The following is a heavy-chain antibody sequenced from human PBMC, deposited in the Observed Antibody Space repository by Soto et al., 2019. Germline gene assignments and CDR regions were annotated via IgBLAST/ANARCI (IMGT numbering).Heavy chain of an antibody. Sequence: SETLSLTCTVSGGSVSSGSYYWSWIRQPPGKGLEWIGYIYYSGSTNYNPSLKSRVTISVDTSKNQFSLKLSSVTAADTAVYYCERARSIAARPGEFDYWGQGTLVTVYS. D-gene: IGHD6-6*01. CDR2: IYYSGST. J-gene: IGHJ4*02. V-gene: IGHV4-61*01. CDR3: ERARSIAARPGEFDY. CDR1: GGSVSSGSYY.